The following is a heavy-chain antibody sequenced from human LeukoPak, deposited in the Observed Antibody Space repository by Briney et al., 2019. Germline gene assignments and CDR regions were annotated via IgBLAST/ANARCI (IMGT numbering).Heavy chain of an antibody. CDR2: IYYSGST. CDR3: ARDFDYDRDFDY. J-gene: IGHJ4*02. Sequence: PSETLSLTCTVSGGSISSNNYYWGWIRQPPGKGLEWIGSIYYSGSTCYNPSLKSRVTISVDTSKNQFSLKLSSVTAADTAVYYCARDFDYDRDFDYWGQGTLVTVSS. V-gene: IGHV4-39*07. CDR1: GGSISSNNYY. D-gene: IGHD3-22*01.